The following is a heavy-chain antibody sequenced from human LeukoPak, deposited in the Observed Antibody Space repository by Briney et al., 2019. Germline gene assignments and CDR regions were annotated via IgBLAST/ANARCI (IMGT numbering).Heavy chain of an antibody. CDR3: ARSSSVTIPGYYFDY. D-gene: IGHD2-21*01. V-gene: IGHV4-38-2*02. CDR2: IYHSGRT. CDR1: GYSISSGYY. J-gene: IGHJ4*02. Sequence: QSSETLSLTCTVSGYSISSGYYWGWIRQPPGKGLEWIGIIYHSGRTFYNPSLKSRVTISVDTSKNQFSLKLTSVTAADTAVYYCARSSSVTIPGYYFDYWGQGTLVTVSS.